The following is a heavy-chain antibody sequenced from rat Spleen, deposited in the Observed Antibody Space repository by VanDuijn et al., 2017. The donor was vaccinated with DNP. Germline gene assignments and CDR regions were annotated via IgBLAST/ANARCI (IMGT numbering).Heavy chain of an antibody. CDR3: ARDHPWGWFAY. Sequence: QVQLKESGPGLVQPSQTLSLTCTVSGFSLTRNSVHWVRQPPGKGPEWMGKMWYDGDTAYNSPLKSRLSISRDTSKSQVFLKMNSLQTEDTATYYCARDHPWGWFAYWGQGTLVTVSS. J-gene: IGHJ3*01. CDR2: MWYDGDT. CDR1: GFSLTRNS. V-gene: IGHV2-32*01. D-gene: IGHD1-7*01.